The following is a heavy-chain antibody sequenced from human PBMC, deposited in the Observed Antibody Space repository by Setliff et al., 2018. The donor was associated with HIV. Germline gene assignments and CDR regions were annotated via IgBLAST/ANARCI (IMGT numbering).Heavy chain of an antibody. Sequence: SETLSLTCTVSGGSISNSDFYWGWIRQSPGKGLEWIGSIYYSGSTNYNPSLKSRVTISVDRSKNQFSLKLSSVTAADTAVYYCAREGEPTASYYFDYWGQGTLVTVSS. CDR2: IYYSGST. D-gene: IGHD1-1*01. CDR1: GGSISNSDFY. V-gene: IGHV4-39*07. CDR3: AREGEPTASYYFDY. J-gene: IGHJ4*02.